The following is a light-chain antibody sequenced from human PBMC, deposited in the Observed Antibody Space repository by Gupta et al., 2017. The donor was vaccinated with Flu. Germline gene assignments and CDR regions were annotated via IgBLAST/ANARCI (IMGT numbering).Light chain of an antibody. CDR2: DAS. CDR3: QQYGNSPPYT. V-gene: IGKV3-20*01. J-gene: IGKJ2*01. Sequence: EIVLTQSPGPLSLSAGERATHSCRASQTVGSNYYAWYQQKPGQAPRLLIYDASTRATGIADRFSGSGSGTDFTLTIGRLEPADFALYYCQQYGNSPPYTFGQGTKLEI. CDR1: QTVGSNY.